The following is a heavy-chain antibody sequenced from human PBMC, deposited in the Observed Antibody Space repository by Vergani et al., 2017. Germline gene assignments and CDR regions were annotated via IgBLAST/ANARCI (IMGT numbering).Heavy chain of an antibody. D-gene: IGHD2-8*01. CDR1: GFTFSSYG. CDR3: AKSLDGVSWFDP. Sequence: QVQLVESGGGVVQPGRSLRLSCAASGFTFSSYGMHWVRQAPGKGLEWVAVIWYDGSNKYYADSVKGRFTISRDNSKNTLYLQMNSLRAEDTAVYYCAKSLDGVSWFDPWGQGTLVTVSS. J-gene: IGHJ5*02. V-gene: IGHV3-33*06. CDR2: IWYDGSNK.